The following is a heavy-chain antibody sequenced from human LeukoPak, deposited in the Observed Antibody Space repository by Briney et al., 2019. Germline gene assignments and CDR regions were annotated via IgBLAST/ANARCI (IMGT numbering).Heavy chain of an antibody. CDR3: AREDYYDSSGYYYGGSYYGMDV. CDR2: ISSNGGST. V-gene: IGHV3-64*01. CDR1: GFSFSSYA. J-gene: IGHJ6*02. D-gene: IGHD3-22*01. Sequence: GGSLRLSCAASGFSFSSYAMHWVRQAPGKGPEYVSAISSNGGSTYYTHSLKGRFTISRDNSKNTLYLQMGSLRAEDMAVYYCAREDYYDSSGYYYGGSYYGMDVWGQGTTVTVSS.